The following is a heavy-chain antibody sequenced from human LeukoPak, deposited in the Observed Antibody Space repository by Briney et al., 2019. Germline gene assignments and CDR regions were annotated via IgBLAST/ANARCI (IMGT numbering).Heavy chain of an antibody. D-gene: IGHD5-12*01. Sequence: GGSLRLSCAASGFTFSTYSMNWVRQAPGKGLEWVSYIDRRSSNIYCAGSVKGRFTISRDNAKNSLYLQMNSLRDEDTAVYFCARVGYSGWDFDYWGQGTLVTVSS. CDR3: ARVGYSGWDFDY. CDR2: IDRRSSNI. V-gene: IGHV3-48*02. J-gene: IGHJ4*02. CDR1: GFTFSTYS.